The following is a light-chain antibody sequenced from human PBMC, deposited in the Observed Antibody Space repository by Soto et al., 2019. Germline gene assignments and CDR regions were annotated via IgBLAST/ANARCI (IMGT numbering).Light chain of an antibody. CDR1: QDISNY. J-gene: IGKJ3*01. V-gene: IGKV1-33*01. CDR3: QQYDNLPLFN. CDR2: DAS. Sequence: DIQMTQSPSSLSASVGDRVTITSQASQDISNYLNWYQQKPGKAPKLLIYDASNLETGVPSRFSGSGSGTDFTFTISSLQPEDIATYYCQQYDNLPLFNFGPGTKVDIK.